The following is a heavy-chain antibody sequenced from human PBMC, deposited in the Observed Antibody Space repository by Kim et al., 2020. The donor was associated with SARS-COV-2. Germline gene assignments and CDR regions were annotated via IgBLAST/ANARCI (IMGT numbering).Heavy chain of an antibody. CDR1: GYTFTGYY. CDR2: INPNSGGT. CDR3: ARVSRITMVRGDY. D-gene: IGHD3-10*01. J-gene: IGHJ4*02. Sequence: ASVKVSCKASGYTFTGYYMHWVRQAPGQGLEWMGWINPNSGGTNYAQKFQGRVTMTRGTSISTAYMELSRLRSDDTAVYYCARVSRITMVRGDYWGQGTLVTVSS. V-gene: IGHV1-2*02.